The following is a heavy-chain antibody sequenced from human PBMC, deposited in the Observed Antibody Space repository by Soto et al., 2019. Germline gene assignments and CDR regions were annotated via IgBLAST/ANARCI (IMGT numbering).Heavy chain of an antibody. CDR3: ARDRRGYSGYDTRGWCDP. D-gene: IGHD5-12*01. CDR1: GYTFTSYG. J-gene: IGHJ5*02. Sequence: QVQLVQSGAEVKKPGASVKVSCKASGYTFTSYGISWVRQAPGQGLEWMGWISAYNGNTNYAQKLQGRVTMTTDTSTSTAYMELRSLRSDDTAVYYCARDRRGYSGYDTRGWCDPWGQGTLVTVSS. V-gene: IGHV1-18*01. CDR2: ISAYNGNT.